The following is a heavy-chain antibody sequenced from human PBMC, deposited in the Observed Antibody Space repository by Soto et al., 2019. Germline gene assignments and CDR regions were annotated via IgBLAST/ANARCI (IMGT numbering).Heavy chain of an antibody. J-gene: IGHJ4*02. CDR1: GGSRRVYF. CDR3: ARHRSGSRGVDF. D-gene: IGHD3-22*01. Sequence: SETLSLTCPVFGGSRRVYFWIWCRQSPEKGLEWIGEISDSGSTKYNPSLKGRVTILLDTSENQFSLRLNSVTAADTAVYYCARHRSGSRGVDFWGQGFQVTVSS. V-gene: IGHV4-34*01. CDR2: ISDSGST.